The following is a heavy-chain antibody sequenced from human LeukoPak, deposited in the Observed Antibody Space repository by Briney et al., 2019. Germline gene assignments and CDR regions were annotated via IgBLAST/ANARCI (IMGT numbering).Heavy chain of an antibody. V-gene: IGHV4-59*01. CDR3: ASGVGATRPNWFDP. CDR1: GGSISSYY. CDR2: IYYSGST. D-gene: IGHD1-26*01. Sequence: SEILSLTCTVSGGSISSYYWSWIRQPPGKGLEWIGYIYYSGSTNYNPSLKSRVTISVDTSKNQFSLKLSSVTAADTAVYYCASGVGATRPNWFDPWGQGTLVTVSS. J-gene: IGHJ5*02.